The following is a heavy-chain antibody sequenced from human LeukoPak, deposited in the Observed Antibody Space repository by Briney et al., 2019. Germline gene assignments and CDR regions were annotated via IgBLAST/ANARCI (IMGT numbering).Heavy chain of an antibody. CDR3: ARFIASPGPDAFDI. Sequence: GGSLRLSCAASGFNSGNYWTSWVRQAPGQRLEWLANIKQDGIETYYLDSVRGRFTISRDSARNSVYLQMNSLRADETAVYFCARFIASPGPDAFDIWGQGTLVTVSS. J-gene: IGHJ3*02. D-gene: IGHD6-13*01. V-gene: IGHV3-7*01. CDR1: GFNSGNYW. CDR2: IKQDGIET.